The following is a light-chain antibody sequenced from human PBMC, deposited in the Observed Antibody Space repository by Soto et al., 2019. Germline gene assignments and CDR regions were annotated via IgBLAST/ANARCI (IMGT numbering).Light chain of an antibody. CDR3: ATWDDSLSGLYV. CDR2: STN. V-gene: IGLV1-44*01. J-gene: IGLJ1*01. Sequence: QSVLTQPPSASGTPGQSVTISCSGSTSKIGSKTVSWYQQVPRAAPKLFIYSTNQWPSGVPDRFSGSKSGTSASLTISALQSEDEVDYSCATWDDSLSGLYVFGPGTKLTVL. CDR1: TSKIGSKT.